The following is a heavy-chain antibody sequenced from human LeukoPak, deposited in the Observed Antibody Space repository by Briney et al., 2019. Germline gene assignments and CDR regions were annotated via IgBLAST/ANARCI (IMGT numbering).Heavy chain of an antibody. CDR2: ISSSGGST. D-gene: IGHD3-10*01. J-gene: IGHJ4*02. V-gene: IGHV3-23*01. CDR3: AKDGRVPSLFWCGELPYYFDN. CDR1: GFTFSSYA. Sequence: PGGSLRLSCAASGFTFSSYAMSWVRQAPGKGLEWVSAISSSGGSTYYADSVKGRFTISRDNSKNTVYLQMSSLRTEDTAVYYCAKDGRVPSLFWCGELPYYFDNWGQGTLVTISS.